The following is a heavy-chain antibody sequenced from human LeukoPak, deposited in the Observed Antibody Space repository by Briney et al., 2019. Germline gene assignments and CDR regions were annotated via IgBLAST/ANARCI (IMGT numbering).Heavy chain of an antibody. D-gene: IGHD3-22*01. V-gene: IGHV3-23*01. CDR3: AKPYDSSGYYYNY. CDR1: GFTFSSYA. J-gene: IGHJ4*02. Sequence: PGGSLRLSCAASGFTFSSYAMSWVRQAPGKGLEWVSAISGSSGSTYYADSVKGRFTISRDNSKNTLYLQMNSLRAEDTAVYYCAKPYDSSGYYYNYWGQGTLVTVSS. CDR2: ISGSSGST.